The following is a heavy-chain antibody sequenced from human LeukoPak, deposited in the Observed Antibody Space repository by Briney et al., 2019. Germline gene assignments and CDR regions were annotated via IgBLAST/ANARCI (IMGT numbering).Heavy chain of an antibody. CDR1: GFTFSSYA. CDR3: AKAKPRAVAGTLQD. Sequence: GRSLRLSCAASGFTFSSYAMSWVRQAPGKGLEWVSAISGSGGSTYYADSMKGRFTISRDNSKNTLYLQMNSLRAEDTAVYYCAKAKPRAVAGTLQDWGQGTLVTVSS. D-gene: IGHD6-19*01. CDR2: ISGSGGST. J-gene: IGHJ4*02. V-gene: IGHV3-23*01.